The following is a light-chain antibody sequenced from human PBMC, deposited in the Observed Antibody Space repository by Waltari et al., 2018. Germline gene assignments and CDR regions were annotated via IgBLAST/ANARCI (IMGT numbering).Light chain of an antibody. CDR2: AAS. CDR3: QQVNGYPLT. Sequence: DIQLTQSPSSLSASAGDRVTITCRASQGIRNHLVWYQQKSGEAPKLLIHAASSLQSGVPSRFSGSGSGTEFTLTISSLQPEDSATYYCQQVNGYPLTFGGGTKVEIK. J-gene: IGKJ4*01. CDR1: QGIRNH. V-gene: IGKV1-9*01.